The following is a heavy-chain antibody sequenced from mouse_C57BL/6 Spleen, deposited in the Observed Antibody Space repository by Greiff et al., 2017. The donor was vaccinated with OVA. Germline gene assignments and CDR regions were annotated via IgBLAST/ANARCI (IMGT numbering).Heavy chain of an antibody. CDR1: GYTFTSYW. CDR2: IDPSDSYT. CDR3: ARGGYGNYVRYFDV. V-gene: IGHV1-69*01. Sequence: QVQLQQSGAELVMPGASVKLSCKASGYTFTSYWMHWVKQRPGQGLEWIGEIDPSDSYTNSNQKFKGKSTLTVDKSSSTAYMQLSSLTSEDSAVYYCARGGYGNYVRYFDVWGTGTTVTVSA. D-gene: IGHD2-1*01. J-gene: IGHJ1*03.